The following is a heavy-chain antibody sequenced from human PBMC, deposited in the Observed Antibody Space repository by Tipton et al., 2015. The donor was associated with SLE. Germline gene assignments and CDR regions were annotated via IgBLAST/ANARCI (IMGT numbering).Heavy chain of an antibody. J-gene: IGHJ4*02. CDR3: ARSNYYDSSGADY. CDR2: INHSGST. D-gene: IGHD3-22*01. CDR1: GASINSNF. Sequence: TLSLTCTVSGASINSNFWSWIRQSPGKGLEWIGEINHSGSTNYNPSLKSRVTISVDTSKNQFSLKLSSVTAADTAVYYCARSNYYDSSGADYWGQGTLVTVSS. V-gene: IGHV4-59*01.